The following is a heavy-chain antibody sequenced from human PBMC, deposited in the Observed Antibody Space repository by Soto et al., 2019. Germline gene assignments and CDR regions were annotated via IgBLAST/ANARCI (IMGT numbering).Heavy chain of an antibody. J-gene: IGHJ4*02. V-gene: IGHV4-59*02. CDR1: GASVSSYY. CDR2: IYYRGTT. Sequence: PSETLSLTCGVSGASVSSYYWSWVCQSPGKGLEWIGYIYYRGTTNYNPSLRSRVTMSVDTSKNQFSLNLSSLTAADTAVYYCAAITIFELVITYWGQGTLVTVLL. CDR3: AAITIFELVITY. D-gene: IGHD3-3*01.